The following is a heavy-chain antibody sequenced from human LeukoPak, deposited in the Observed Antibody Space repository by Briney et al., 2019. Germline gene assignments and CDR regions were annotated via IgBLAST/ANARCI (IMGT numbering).Heavy chain of an antibody. Sequence: ASVKVSCKASGYTFTSYYMHWVRQAPGQGLEWMGIINPSGGSTSYAQKFQGRVTITADESTSTAYMELSSLRSEDTAVYYCARDYSKESHVYAFDIWGQGTMVTVSS. J-gene: IGHJ3*02. CDR2: INPSGGST. V-gene: IGHV1-46*01. CDR1: GYTFTSYY. CDR3: ARDYSKESHVYAFDI. D-gene: IGHD2-21*01.